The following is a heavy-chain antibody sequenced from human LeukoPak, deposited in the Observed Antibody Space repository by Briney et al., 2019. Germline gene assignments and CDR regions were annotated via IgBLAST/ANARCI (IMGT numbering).Heavy chain of an antibody. V-gene: IGHV3-23*01. D-gene: IGHD3-9*01. CDR2: ISGSGGST. CDR3: AKARNYDILTGYVDY. CDR1: GFTFSSYA. Sequence: PGGSLRLSCAASGFTFSSYAMSWVRQAPGKGLEWVSAISGSGGSTYYADSAKGRFTISRDNSKNTLYLQMNSLRAEDTAVYYCAKARNYDILTGYVDYWGQGTLVTVSS. J-gene: IGHJ4*02.